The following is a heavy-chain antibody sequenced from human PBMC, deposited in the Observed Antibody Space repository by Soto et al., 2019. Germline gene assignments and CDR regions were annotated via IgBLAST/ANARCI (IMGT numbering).Heavy chain of an antibody. V-gene: IGHV3-33*01. D-gene: IGHD6-13*01. J-gene: IGHJ3*02. CDR2: IWYDGSNK. CDR3: ARGAIAAAAHDAFDI. Sequence: GGSLRLSCAASGFTFSSYGMHWVRQAPGKGLEWVAVIWYDGSNKYYADSVKGRFTISRDNSKNTLYLQMNSLRAEDTAVYYCARGAIAAAAHDAFDIWGQGTMVT. CDR1: GFTFSSYG.